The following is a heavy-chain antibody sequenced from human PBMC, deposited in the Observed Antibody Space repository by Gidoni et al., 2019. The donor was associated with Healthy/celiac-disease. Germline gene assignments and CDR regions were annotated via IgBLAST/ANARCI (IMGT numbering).Heavy chain of an antibody. CDR3: ARVIGGYDFWSGYGMDV. J-gene: IGHJ6*02. V-gene: IGHV1-69*01. D-gene: IGHD3-3*01. Sequence: QVQLVQSGAEVKKPGSSGQVSCKASGGTFSGYAISWVRQAPGQGLEWMGGIIPIFGTANYAQKFQGRVTITADESTSTAYMELSSLRSEDTAVYYWARVIGGYDFWSGYGMDVWGQGTTVTVSS. CDR1: GGTFSGYA. CDR2: IIPIFGTA.